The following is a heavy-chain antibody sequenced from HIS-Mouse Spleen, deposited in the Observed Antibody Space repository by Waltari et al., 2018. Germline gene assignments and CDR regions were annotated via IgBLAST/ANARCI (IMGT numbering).Heavy chain of an antibody. CDR1: GGTFSSYA. CDR3: AREITTGTTEYYYYGMDV. J-gene: IGHJ6*02. Sequence: QVQLVQSGAEVKKPGSSVKVSCKASGGTFSSYAISWVRQAPGQGLEWMGSIIPTLGIATYSQKFQGRVTITADKSTSTAYMELSSLRSDDTAVYYCAREITTGTTEYYYYGMDVWGQGTTVTVSS. CDR2: IIPTLGIA. D-gene: IGHD1-1*01. V-gene: IGHV1-69*04.